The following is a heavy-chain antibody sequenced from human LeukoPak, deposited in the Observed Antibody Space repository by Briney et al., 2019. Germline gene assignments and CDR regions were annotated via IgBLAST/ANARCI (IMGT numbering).Heavy chain of an antibody. V-gene: IGHV4-39*07. Sequence: PSETLSLTCTVSGGSISSSSYYWGWIRQPPGKGLEWIGSIYYSGSTYYNPSLKSRVTISVDTSKNQFSLKLSSVTAEDTAVYYCARTPRYGDYHYFDYWGQGTLVTVSS. CDR2: IYYSGST. D-gene: IGHD4-17*01. J-gene: IGHJ4*02. CDR3: ARTPRYGDYHYFDY. CDR1: GGSISSSSYY.